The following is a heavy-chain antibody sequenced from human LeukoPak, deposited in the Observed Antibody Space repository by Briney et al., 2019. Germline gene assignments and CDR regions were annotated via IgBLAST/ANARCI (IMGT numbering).Heavy chain of an antibody. CDR1: GYTFTSYG. V-gene: IGHV1-18*01. CDR2: ISAYNGNT. J-gene: IGHJ4*02. Sequence: GASVKVSCKASGYTFTSYGISWVRQAPGQGLEWMGWISAYNGNTNYAQKLQGRVTMTTDTSTSTAYMELRSLRSDDTAVNYCARDRVGSSSEGFDYWGQGTLVTVSS. CDR3: ARDRVGSSSEGFDY. D-gene: IGHD6-6*01.